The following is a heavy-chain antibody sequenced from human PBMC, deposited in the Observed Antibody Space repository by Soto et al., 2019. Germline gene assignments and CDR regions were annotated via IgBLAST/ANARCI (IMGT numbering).Heavy chain of an antibody. CDR3: AKDWGSSGWYNWFDS. Sequence: QVQLVESGGGVVQPGRSLRLACAASGFSLAITGMHWVRQTPGKGLEWVAMLSHDGSETYYGDSVRGRFTISRDNSKNTLYLQMNGLRPEDTALYYWAKDWGSSGWYNWFDSWGQGALVTVSS. CDR2: LSHDGSET. V-gene: IGHV3-30*18. J-gene: IGHJ5*01. CDR1: GFSLAITG. D-gene: IGHD6-19*01.